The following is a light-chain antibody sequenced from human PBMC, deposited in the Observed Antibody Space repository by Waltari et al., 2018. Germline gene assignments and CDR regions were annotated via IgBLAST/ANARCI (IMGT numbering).Light chain of an antibody. CDR1: QRVSRN. CDR3: QHYTKWPYA. J-gene: IGKJ2*01. Sequence: EIEMTQSPGTLSVSPGDRVIVSCRASQRVSRNLGWYQQKPGQPPQLRSYGASVRANGIPARFSGSGSGTEFTLTISSLQSEDFAVYYCQHYTKWPYAFGQGTKLEIK. CDR2: GAS. V-gene: IGKV3D-15*01.